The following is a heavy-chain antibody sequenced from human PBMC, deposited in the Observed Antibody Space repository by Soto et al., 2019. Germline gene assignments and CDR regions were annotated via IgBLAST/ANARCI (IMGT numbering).Heavy chain of an antibody. CDR1: GGSISSYY. J-gene: IGHJ3*02. Sequence: SETLSLTCTVSGGSISSYYWSWIRQPPGKGLEWIGYIHYSGSTNYNPSLKSRVTISVDTSKNQFSLKLSSVTAADTAVYYCARHDPGVYSYGAGSFRALDIWGQGTMVTVSS. D-gene: IGHD3-10*01. V-gene: IGHV4-59*08. CDR2: IHYSGST. CDR3: ARHDPGVYSYGAGSFRALDI.